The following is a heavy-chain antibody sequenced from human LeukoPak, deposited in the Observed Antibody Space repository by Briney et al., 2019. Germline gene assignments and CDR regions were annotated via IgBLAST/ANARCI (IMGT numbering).Heavy chain of an antibody. D-gene: IGHD3-3*01. J-gene: IGHJ6*03. CDR1: GGSISSGDYY. CDR2: IYYSGST. V-gene: IGHV4-30-4*08. CDR3: ARGADFWSGYRTYYMDV. Sequence: SQTLSLTCTVSGGSISSGDYYWSWIRQPPGKGLEWIGYIYYSGSTYYNPSLKSRVTISVDTSKNQFSLKLSSVTAADTAVYYCARGADFWSGYRTYYMDVWGKGTTVTVSS.